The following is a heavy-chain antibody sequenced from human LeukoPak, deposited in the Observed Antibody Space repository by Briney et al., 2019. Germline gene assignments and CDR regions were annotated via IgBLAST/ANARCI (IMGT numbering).Heavy chain of an antibody. D-gene: IGHD6-13*01. CDR1: GYTFTGYY. Sequence: ASVKVSFKASGYTFTGYYMHWVRQAPGQGLEWMGWINPNSGGTNYAQKFQGRVTMTRDTSISTAYMELSRLRSDDTAVYYCARGWYSSSWYERNWFDPWGQGTLVTVSS. CDR2: INPNSGGT. CDR3: ARGWYSSSWYERNWFDP. J-gene: IGHJ5*02. V-gene: IGHV1-2*02.